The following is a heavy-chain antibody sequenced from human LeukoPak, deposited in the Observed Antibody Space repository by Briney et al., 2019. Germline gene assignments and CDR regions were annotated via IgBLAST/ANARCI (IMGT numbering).Heavy chain of an antibody. CDR1: GFTFSSYG. CDR2: IWYDGTNT. D-gene: IGHD2-15*01. Sequence: GGSLRLSCAASGFTFSSYGMHWVRQAPAKGLEWVAVIWYDGTNTYYADSVKGRFTISRDNSKNTLYLQMNSLRTVNTCAYYAARGFCSGGSCYPDAFDIWGQGTMVTVSS. V-gene: IGHV3-33*01. J-gene: IGHJ3*02. CDR3: ARGFCSGGSCYPDAFDI.